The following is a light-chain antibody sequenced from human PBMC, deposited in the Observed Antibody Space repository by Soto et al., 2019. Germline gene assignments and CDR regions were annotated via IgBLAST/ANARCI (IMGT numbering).Light chain of an antibody. V-gene: IGKV3-15*01. CDR1: QSVTSN. CDR3: QQYNNWPPWT. Sequence: EIVMTQSPATLSASPGERATLSCRASQSVTSNFAWYQQKPGQAPRLLIYDASTRATGIPARFSGSGSGTEFTLTISSLQSEDFAVYYCQQYNNWPPWTFGRGTKVGIK. J-gene: IGKJ1*01. CDR2: DAS.